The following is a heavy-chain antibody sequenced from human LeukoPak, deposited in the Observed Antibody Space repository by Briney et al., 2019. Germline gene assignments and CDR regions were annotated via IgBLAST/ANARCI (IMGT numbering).Heavy chain of an antibody. CDR3: ARTSGSYPINDVDY. D-gene: IGHD1-26*01. Sequence: GGSLRLSCTASGFIFSSYGMHWVRQAPGKGLEWVAVISYDGSDKYYADSVKGRFTISRDNSRNTLYLQMNTLRAEDTAVYYCARTSGSYPINDVDYWGQGTLVTVSS. CDR2: ISYDGSDK. CDR1: GFIFSSYG. J-gene: IGHJ4*02. V-gene: IGHV3-30*03.